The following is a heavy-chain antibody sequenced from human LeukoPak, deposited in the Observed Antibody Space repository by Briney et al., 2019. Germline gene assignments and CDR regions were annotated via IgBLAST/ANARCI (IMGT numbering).Heavy chain of an antibody. Sequence: PSETLSLTCTVSGGSISGYYWSWIRQPPGKGLEWIGYVYYSGTTSYNPSLRSRVTISVDTSSKQVSLMLSSVTAADKAVYYCARGTKTGSTGYDWNYWGQGSLVTVSS. CDR2: VYYSGTT. J-gene: IGHJ4*02. CDR3: ARGTKTGSTGYDWNY. D-gene: IGHD5-12*01. V-gene: IGHV4-59*01. CDR1: GGSISGYY.